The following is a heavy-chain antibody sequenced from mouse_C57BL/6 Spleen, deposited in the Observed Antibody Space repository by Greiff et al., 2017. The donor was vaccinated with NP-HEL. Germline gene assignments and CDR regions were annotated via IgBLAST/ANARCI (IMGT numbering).Heavy chain of an antibody. CDR3: ARKKSPGTAYDY. Sequence: QVQLQQPGAELVMPGASVKLSCKASGYTFTSYWMHWVKQRPGQGLEWIGEIDPSDSYTYYNQTFKGQFTLTVDKASSTAYMQISSLTSEDTTVYYCARKKSPGTAYDYWGQGTTLTVSS. D-gene: IGHD4-1*01. CDR2: IDPSDSYT. V-gene: IGHV1-69*01. CDR1: GYTFTSYW. J-gene: IGHJ2*01.